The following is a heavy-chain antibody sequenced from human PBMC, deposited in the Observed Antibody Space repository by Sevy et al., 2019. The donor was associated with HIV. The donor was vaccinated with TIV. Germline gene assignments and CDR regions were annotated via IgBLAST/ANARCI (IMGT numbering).Heavy chain of an antibody. Sequence: GGSLRLSCTASGFTFSSAWMSWVRQAPGKGLVWVGRIKSEFDGGAIDYAAPVKGRFSISREDSKKTVYLQMNSLKTEDTAVYYCITDPAYRGYDEEVINYYFYGMDVWGQGTTVTVSS. CDR3: ITDPAYRGYDEEVINYYFYGMDV. V-gene: IGHV3-15*01. CDR2: IKSEFDGGAI. CDR1: GFTFSSAW. D-gene: IGHD5-12*01. J-gene: IGHJ6*02.